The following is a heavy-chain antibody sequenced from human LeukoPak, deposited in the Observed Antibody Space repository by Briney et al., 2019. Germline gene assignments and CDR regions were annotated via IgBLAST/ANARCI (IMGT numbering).Heavy chain of an antibody. V-gene: IGHV3-23*01. D-gene: IGHD2-2*01. CDR1: GFTFSSYA. CDR2: ISGSGGST. J-gene: IGHJ6*03. Sequence: GGSLRLSCAASGFTFSSYAMSWVRQAPGKGLEWVSAISGSGGSTYYADSVKGRFTISRDNSKNTLYLQMNSLRAEDTAVYYCAKAPEDIVVVPARKYYYYYYMDVWGKGTTVTVSS. CDR3: AKAPEDIVVVPARKYYYYYYMDV.